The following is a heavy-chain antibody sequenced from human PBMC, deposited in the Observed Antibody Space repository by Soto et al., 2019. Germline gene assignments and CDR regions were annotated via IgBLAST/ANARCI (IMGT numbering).Heavy chain of an antibody. CDR1: GFTFSSYS. J-gene: IGHJ5*02. Sequence: SGGSLRLSCAASGFTFSSYSMNWVRQAPGKGLEWVSSISSSSSYIYYADSVKGRFTISRDNAKNSLYLQMNSLRAEDTAVYYCARVTYYYDSSGSNWFDPWGQGTLVTVSS. D-gene: IGHD3-22*01. CDR3: ARVTYYYDSSGSNWFDP. V-gene: IGHV3-21*01. CDR2: ISSSSSYI.